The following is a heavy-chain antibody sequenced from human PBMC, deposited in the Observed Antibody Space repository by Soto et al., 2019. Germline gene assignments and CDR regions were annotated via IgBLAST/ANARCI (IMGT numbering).Heavy chain of an antibody. CDR2: IYYTGTT. J-gene: IGHJ4*02. Sequence: QVQLQESGPGLVKPSQTLSLTCTVSGGSISHGDFYWSWIRQPPGKGLEWVGYIYYTGTTYLNPSPKSRPPMSKDTSQCQFSLNLTSVTAADTAVYFCARVTGDYDFDYWGQGTLVTVSS. CDR1: GGSISHGDFY. V-gene: IGHV4-30-4*01. D-gene: IGHD4-17*01. CDR3: ARVTGDYDFDY.